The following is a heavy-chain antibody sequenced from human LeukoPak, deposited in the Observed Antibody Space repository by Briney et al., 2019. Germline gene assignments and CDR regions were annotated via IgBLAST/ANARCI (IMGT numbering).Heavy chain of an antibody. CDR1: GYTFTSYG. V-gene: IGHV1-18*01. CDR3: ARALRTTVVTIFGY. Sequence: GASVKVSFTASGYTFTSYGISWVRQAPGQGLEWMGWISAYNGNTNYAQKLQGRVTMTTDTSTSTAYMELRSLRSDDTAVYYCARALRTTVVTIFGYWGQGTLVIVSS. CDR2: ISAYNGNT. D-gene: IGHD4-23*01. J-gene: IGHJ4*02.